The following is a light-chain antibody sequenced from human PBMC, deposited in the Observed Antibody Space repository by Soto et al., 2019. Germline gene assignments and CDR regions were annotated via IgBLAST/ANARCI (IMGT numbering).Light chain of an antibody. V-gene: IGLV2-14*03. CDR1: SSDVGGYNY. Sequence: QSVLTQPASVSGSPGQSITISCPGTSSDVGGYNYVSWYQQHPGKAPKLMIYDVSDRPSGVSNRFSGSKSDNTASLTISGLQPEDEADYYCSSYTTSNTRQIVFGTGTKVTVL. CDR2: DVS. J-gene: IGLJ1*01. CDR3: SSYTTSNTRQIV.